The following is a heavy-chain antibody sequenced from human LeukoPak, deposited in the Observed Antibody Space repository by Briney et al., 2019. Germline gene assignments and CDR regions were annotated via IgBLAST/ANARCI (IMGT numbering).Heavy chain of an antibody. V-gene: IGHV5-51*01. J-gene: IGHJ4*02. CDR1: GYSFTSYW. Sequence: GESLKISCKGSGYSFTSYWIGWMRQMPGKGLEWMGIIYPGDSDTRYSPSFQGQVTISADKSISTAYLQWSSLKASDTAMYYCARLTGDYVWGSYRKYYFDYWGQGTLVTVSS. CDR3: ARLTGDYVWGSYRKYYFDY. CDR2: IYPGDSDT. D-gene: IGHD3-16*02.